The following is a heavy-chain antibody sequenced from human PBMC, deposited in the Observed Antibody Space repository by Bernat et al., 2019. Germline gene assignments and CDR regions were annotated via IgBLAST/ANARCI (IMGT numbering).Heavy chain of an antibody. CDR3: ARERKRHYYYYYGMDV. V-gene: IGHV3-13*01. Sequence: EVQLVESGGGLVQPGGSLRLSCAASGFTFSSYDMHWVRQATGKGLEWVSAIGTAGDTYYPGSVKGRFTISRENAKNSLYLQMNSLRAEDTAVYYCARERKRHYYYYYGMDVWGQGTTVTVSS. J-gene: IGHJ6*02. CDR1: GFTFSSYD. CDR2: IGTAGDT. D-gene: IGHD5-24*01.